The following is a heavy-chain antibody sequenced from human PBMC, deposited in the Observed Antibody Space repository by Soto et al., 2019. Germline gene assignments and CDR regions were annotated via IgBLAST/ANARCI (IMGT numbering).Heavy chain of an antibody. D-gene: IGHD4-17*01. V-gene: IGHV1-24*01. CDR2: FDPEDGET. J-gene: IGHJ4*02. CDR3: ATPTSTVHDYGDPAGWYFDY. CDR1: GYALTELS. Sequence: QVQLVQSGAEVKKPGASVKVSCKVSGYALTELSMHWVRQAPGKGLEWMGGFDPEDGETIYAQKFQGRVTMTEDTSTDTAYMELSSLRSEDTAVYYCATPTSTVHDYGDPAGWYFDYWGQGTLVTVSS.